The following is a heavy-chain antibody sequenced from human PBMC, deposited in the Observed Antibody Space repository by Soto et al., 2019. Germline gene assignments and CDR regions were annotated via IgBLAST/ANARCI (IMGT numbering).Heavy chain of an antibody. V-gene: IGHV4-59*08. CDR2: IYYSGST. Sequence: QVQLQESGPGLVKPSETLSLTCTVSGGSISSYYWSWIRQPPGKGLEWIGYIYYSGSTNYNPSLKSRVTISVDTSKNQFSLKLSSVTAADTAVYYCAGGNQSGYFDLWGRGTLVTVSS. J-gene: IGHJ2*01. D-gene: IGHD3-16*01. CDR3: AGGNQSGYFDL. CDR1: GGSISSYY.